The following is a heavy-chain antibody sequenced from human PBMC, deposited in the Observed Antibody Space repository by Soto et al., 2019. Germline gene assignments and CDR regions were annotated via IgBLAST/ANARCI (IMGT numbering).Heavy chain of an antibody. D-gene: IGHD3-3*01. Sequence: GGSLRLSCTASGFTFGDYAMSWFRQAPGKGLEWVGFIRSKAYGGTTEYAASVKGRFTISRDDSKSIAYLQMNSLKTEDTAVYYCTRPAYYDFWSGYTPPHYWGQGTLVTVSS. CDR3: TRPAYYDFWSGYTPPHY. V-gene: IGHV3-49*03. J-gene: IGHJ4*02. CDR1: GFTFGDYA. CDR2: IRSKAYGGTT.